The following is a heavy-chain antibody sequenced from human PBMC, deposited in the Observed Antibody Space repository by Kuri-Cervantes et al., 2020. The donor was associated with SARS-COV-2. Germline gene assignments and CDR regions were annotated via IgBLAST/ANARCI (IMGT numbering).Heavy chain of an antibody. CDR1: GGSVSGYY. V-gene: IGHV4-39*01. D-gene: IGHD3-3*01. CDR3: ARQMMSSITIFGVVITRNWFDP. Sequence: GSLRLSCTVSGGSVSGYYWTWIRQPPGKGLEWIGSIYYSGSTYYNPSLKSRVTISVDTSKNQFSLKLSSVTAADTAVYYCARQMMSSITIFGVVITRNWFDPWGQGTLVTGSS. J-gene: IGHJ5*02. CDR2: IYYSGST.